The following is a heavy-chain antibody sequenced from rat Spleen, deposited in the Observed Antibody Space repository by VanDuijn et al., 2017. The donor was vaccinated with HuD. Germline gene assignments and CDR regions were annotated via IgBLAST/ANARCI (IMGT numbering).Heavy chain of an antibody. D-gene: IGHD4-3*01. CDR3: ARQDTSGYSNWFAY. CDR2: ISPSGGST. Sequence: EVQLVESDGGLVQPGRSLKLSCAASGFTFSDYYMAWVRQAPTKDLEWVASISPSGGSTYYRDSVKGRFTVSRDNAKSTLYLQMDSLRSEDTATYYCARQDTSGYSNWFAYWGQGTLVTVSS. J-gene: IGHJ3*01. V-gene: IGHV5-25*01. CDR1: GFTFSDYY.